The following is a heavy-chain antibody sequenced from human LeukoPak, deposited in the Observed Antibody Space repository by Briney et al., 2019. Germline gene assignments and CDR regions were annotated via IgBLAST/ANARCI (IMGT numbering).Heavy chain of an antibody. CDR2: ISWNSGSI. D-gene: IGHD6-13*01. V-gene: IGHV3-9*01. CDR1: GFTFDDYA. Sequence: GGSLRLSCAASGFTFDDYAMHWVRQAPGKGLEWVSGISWNSGSIGYADSVKGRFTISRDNAKNSLYLQMNSLRAEDTALYYCAKDKVQQQLFNFDYWGQGTLVTVSS. J-gene: IGHJ4*02. CDR3: AKDKVQQQLFNFDY.